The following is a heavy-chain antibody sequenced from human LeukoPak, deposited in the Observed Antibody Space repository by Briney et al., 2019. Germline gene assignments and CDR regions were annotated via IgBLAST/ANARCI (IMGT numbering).Heavy chain of an antibody. CDR3: AKDYYDILTGYLYYFDY. CDR2: ISGSGGST. CDR1: GFTFSSYG. Sequence: GGSLRLSCAASGFTFSSYGMSWVRQAPGKGLEWVSAISGSGGSTYYADSVKGRFTIPRDNSKNTLYLQMNSLRAEDTAVYYCAKDYYDILTGYLYYFDYWGQGTLVTVSS. J-gene: IGHJ4*02. V-gene: IGHV3-23*01. D-gene: IGHD3-9*01.